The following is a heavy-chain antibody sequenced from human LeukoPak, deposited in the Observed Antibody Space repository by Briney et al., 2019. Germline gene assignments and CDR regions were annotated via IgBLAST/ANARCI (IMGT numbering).Heavy chain of an antibody. CDR3: ARVSSTTVTTNAYYYYGMDV. V-gene: IGHV4-59*01. D-gene: IGHD4-17*01. J-gene: IGHJ6*02. CDR1: GASISNYY. Sequence: SETLSLTCTVSGASISNYYWNWIRQPPGKGPEWIGYIYYSGSTNYNPSLKSRVTISVDTSKNQFSLKLSSVTAADTAVYYCARVSSTTVTTNAYYYYGMDVWGQGTTVTVSS. CDR2: IYYSGST.